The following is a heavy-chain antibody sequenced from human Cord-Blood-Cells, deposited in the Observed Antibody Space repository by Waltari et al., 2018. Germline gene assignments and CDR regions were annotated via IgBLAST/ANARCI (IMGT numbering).Heavy chain of an antibody. CDR3: ARGELGYAFDI. D-gene: IGHD7-27*01. CDR2: IYHSGST. CDR1: GGPISSGGYS. V-gene: IGHV4-30-2*01. J-gene: IGHJ3*02. Sequence: QLQLQESGPGLVKPSQTLSLTCAATGGPISSGGYSWSWFRQPPGKGLEWIGYIYHSGSTYYNPSLKSRVTISVDRSKNQFSLKLSSVTAADTAVYYCARGELGYAFDIWGQGTMVTVSS.